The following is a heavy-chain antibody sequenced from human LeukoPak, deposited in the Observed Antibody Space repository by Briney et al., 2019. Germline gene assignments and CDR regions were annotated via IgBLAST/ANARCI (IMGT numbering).Heavy chain of an antibody. CDR2: ISAYNGNT. J-gene: IGHJ4*02. CDR1: GYTFTSYG. V-gene: IGHV1-18*01. CDR3: ARMPLPGDIVVVVAANPSYYFDY. Sequence: ASVKVSCKASGYTFTSYGISWVRQAPGQGLEWMGWISAYNGNTNYAQKLQGRVTMTTDTSTSTAYMELRSLRSDDTAVYYCARMPLPGDIVVVVAANPSYYFDYWGQGTLVTVSS. D-gene: IGHD2-15*01.